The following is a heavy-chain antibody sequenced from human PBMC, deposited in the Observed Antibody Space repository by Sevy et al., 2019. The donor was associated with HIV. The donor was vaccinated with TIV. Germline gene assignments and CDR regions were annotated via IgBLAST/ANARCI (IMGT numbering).Heavy chain of an antibody. CDR2: IWFDGSNT. CDR1: GFTFSTYG. D-gene: IGHD3-16*01. J-gene: IGHJ4*02. Sequence: GGSLRLSCAASGFTFSTYGMHWVRQAPGKGLEWVAVIWFDGSNTYYADSVKSRFTISRDIAKNTLHLQMNSLRAEDTAVYYCERDLEFYDSGGCGPGFMPDYWGQGTLVTVSS. V-gene: IGHV3-33*01. CDR3: ERDLEFYDSGGCGPGFMPDY.